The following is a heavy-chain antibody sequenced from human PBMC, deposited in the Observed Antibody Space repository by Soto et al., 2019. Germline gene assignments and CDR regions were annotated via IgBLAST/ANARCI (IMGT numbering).Heavy chain of an antibody. J-gene: IGHJ5*02. CDR1: GGSISSGDYY. CDR3: ARWWSGSRQGFDP. CDR2: IYYSGST. D-gene: IGHD3-3*01. Sequence: QVQLQESGPGLVKPSQPLSLPCTVSGGSISSGDYYWSWIRQHPGKGLEWIGYIYYSGSTYYNPSLKSRVTISVDTSKNQFSLKLSSVTAADTAVYYCARWWSGSRQGFDPWGQGTLVTVSS. V-gene: IGHV4-31*03.